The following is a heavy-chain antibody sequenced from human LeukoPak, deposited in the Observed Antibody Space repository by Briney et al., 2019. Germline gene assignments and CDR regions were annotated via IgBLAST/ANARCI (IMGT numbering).Heavy chain of an antibody. CDR2: IGPSDSYT. CDR1: GYIFTSYW. V-gene: IGHV5-10-1*01. D-gene: IGHD6-13*01. Sequence: GESLKISCKCSGYIFTSYWISWGRQMPGEGLEWMGRIGPSDSYTNYSPSFQGHITISADKSISTAYLQWSSLKASDTAMYYCARRETLKQQLALDYWGQGTLVTVSS. J-gene: IGHJ4*02. CDR3: ARRETLKQQLALDY.